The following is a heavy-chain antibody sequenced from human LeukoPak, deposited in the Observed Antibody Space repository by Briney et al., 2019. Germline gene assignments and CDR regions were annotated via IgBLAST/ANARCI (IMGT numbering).Heavy chain of an antibody. CDR1: GFTASSSY. CDR2: IYSSGGT. Sequence: GGSLRLSCAASGFTASSSYMSWVRQAPGKGLEWVSVIYSSGGTFYAESVKGRFTVSRDNSKNMLYLRMNSLRDEDTAVYYCARRGDSYGDSFEYWGPGTLVTVSS. D-gene: IGHD5-18*01. J-gene: IGHJ4*02. CDR3: ARRGDSYGDSFEY. V-gene: IGHV3-66*04.